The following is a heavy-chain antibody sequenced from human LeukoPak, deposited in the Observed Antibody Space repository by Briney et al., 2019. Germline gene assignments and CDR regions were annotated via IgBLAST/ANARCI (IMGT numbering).Heavy chain of an antibody. D-gene: IGHD3-10*01. CDR3: ARAGTVRGVLSYYYYGMDV. CDR1: GFTVSSSY. CDR2: IYSAGTT. Sequence: PGGSLRLSCAASGFTVSSSYMSWVRQAPGKGLEWVSVIYSAGTTYYADSVKGRFTISRDNAKNSLYLQMNSLRAKDTAVYYCARAGTVRGVLSYYYYGMDVWGQGTTVTVSS. J-gene: IGHJ6*02. V-gene: IGHV3-53*01.